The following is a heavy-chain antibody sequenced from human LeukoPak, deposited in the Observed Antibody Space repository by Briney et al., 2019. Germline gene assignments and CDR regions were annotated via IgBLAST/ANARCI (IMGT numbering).Heavy chain of an antibody. V-gene: IGHV4-4*07. J-gene: IGHJ4*02. Sequence: SETLSLTCTVSGGSISSYYWSWIWQPPGKGLEWIGRIYSSGSTGYNPSLKSRVTMSLDTSKNQFSLNLSSVTAADTAVYYCARVDVRTAFFDYWGQGTLVTVSS. CDR3: ARVDVRTAFFDY. CDR1: GGSISSYY. CDR2: IYSSGST. D-gene: IGHD2-21*02.